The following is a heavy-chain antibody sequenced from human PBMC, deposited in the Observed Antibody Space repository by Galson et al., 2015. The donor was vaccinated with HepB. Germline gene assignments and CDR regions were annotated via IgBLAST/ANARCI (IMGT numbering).Heavy chain of an antibody. CDR3: ARVYKAGRREFDY. Sequence: SVKVSCKASGYTFTSYAMHWVRQAPGQRLEWMGWINAGNGNTKYSQKFQGRVTITRDTSASTAYMELSSLRSEDTAVYYCARVYKAGRREFDYWGQGTLVTVSS. J-gene: IGHJ4*02. V-gene: IGHV1-3*01. CDR2: INAGNGNT. D-gene: IGHD1-14*01. CDR1: GYTFTSYA.